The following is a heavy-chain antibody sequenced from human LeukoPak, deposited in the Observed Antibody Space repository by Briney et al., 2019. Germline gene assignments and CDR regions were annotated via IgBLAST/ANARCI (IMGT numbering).Heavy chain of an antibody. Sequence: ASVKVSCKASGYSFTSNYIHWVRQAPGQGLEWMGMIYPRDGSTSYAQKFQGRVTVTRDTSTGTAYMELRSLRSDDTAVYYCARSTGSSGWSAWALDYWGQGTLVTVSS. J-gene: IGHJ4*02. CDR3: ARSTGSSGWSAWALDY. CDR2: IYPRDGST. V-gene: IGHV1-46*01. CDR1: GYSFTSNY. D-gene: IGHD6-19*01.